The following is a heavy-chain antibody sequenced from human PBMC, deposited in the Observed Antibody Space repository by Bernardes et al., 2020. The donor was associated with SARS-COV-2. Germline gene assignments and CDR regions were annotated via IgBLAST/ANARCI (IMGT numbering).Heavy chain of an antibody. CDR1: GFSFSIYA. CDR2: VYVGGST. V-gene: IGHV3-66*02. Sequence: GGSLRLSCAASGFSFSIYAMTWVRQAPGKGLEWVSVVYVGGSTYYADSVKGRFTISRDNSNSTVYLQMNSLRADDTAVYYCARGLRGFHYMDVWGKGTTVTVSS. J-gene: IGHJ6*03. CDR3: ARGLRGFHYMDV.